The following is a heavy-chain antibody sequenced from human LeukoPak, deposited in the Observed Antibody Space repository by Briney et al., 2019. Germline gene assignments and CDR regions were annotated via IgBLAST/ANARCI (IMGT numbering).Heavy chain of an antibody. Sequence: RPSETLSLTGTLSGGSITSNIYYLGWIRHPPRKCLEWIGSLYYTGSTYYNPSLKSRVTISVDTSKNQVSLKLTSVTAADTAVYYCARAPDIMYAFDIWGQGTMVTVSS. V-gene: IGHV4-39*01. D-gene: IGHD5/OR15-5a*01. CDR2: LYYTGST. CDR1: GGSITSNIYY. J-gene: IGHJ3*02. CDR3: ARAPDIMYAFDI.